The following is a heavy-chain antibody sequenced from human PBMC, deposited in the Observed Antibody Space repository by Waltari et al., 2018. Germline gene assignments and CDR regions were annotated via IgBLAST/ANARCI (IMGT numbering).Heavy chain of an antibody. CDR3: VKEKFAY. J-gene: IGHJ4*02. CDR1: GFTFSSYD. V-gene: IGHV3-23*01. Sequence: EVQLLESGGGLVQPGGSSRLSCVASGFTFSSYDLGWVRQVPGKGLECVSGISDSGGSIYYADSVKGRFTISRDNSKNMLYLQMNSLRVEDTAIYYCVKEKFAYWGRGTLVTVSS. CDR2: ISDSGGSI.